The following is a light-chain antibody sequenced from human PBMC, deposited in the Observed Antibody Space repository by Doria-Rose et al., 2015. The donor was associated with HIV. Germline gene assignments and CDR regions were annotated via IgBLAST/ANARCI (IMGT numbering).Light chain of an antibody. CDR1: QGIGSD. V-gene: IGKV3-15*01. CDR2: RAS. Sequence: EIVMTQSPATLSVSPGERATLSCRASQGIGSDLAWYQQKPGQAPRLLIYRASVRATGIPPRFTGGGSGTEFTLTISSLQSEDFAVYFCQQYCQWPPYTFGQGTKLEVK. J-gene: IGKJ2*01. CDR3: QQYCQWPPYT.